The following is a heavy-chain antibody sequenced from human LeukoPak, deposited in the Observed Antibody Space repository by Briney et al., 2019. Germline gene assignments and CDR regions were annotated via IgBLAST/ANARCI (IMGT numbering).Heavy chain of an antibody. CDR2: IYHSGST. J-gene: IGHJ5*02. Sequence: SETLSLTCAVSGYSISSGYYWGWIRQPPGKGLEWIGSIYHSGSTYYNPSLKRRVTIAVDTSKNQFSLNLSSVTAADTAVYYCARDLGSTSPPPPRYNRFDPWRQGTLVTVSS. V-gene: IGHV4-38-2*02. CDR3: ARDLGSTSPPPPRYNRFDP. CDR1: GYSISSGYY. D-gene: IGHD7-27*01.